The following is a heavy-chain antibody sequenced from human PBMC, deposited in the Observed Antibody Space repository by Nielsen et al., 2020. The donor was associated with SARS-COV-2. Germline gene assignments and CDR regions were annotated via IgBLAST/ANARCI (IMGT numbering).Heavy chain of an antibody. CDR3: ARIIRIVGATGLDAFDI. D-gene: IGHD1-26*01. V-gene: IGHV4-39*01. Sequence: SETLSLTCSVSGGSISSGGYYWSWIRQHPGKGLEWIGYIYYSGSTYYNPSLKSRVTISVDTSKNQFSLKLSSVTAADTAVYYCARIIRIVGATGLDAFDIWGQGAMVTVSS. CDR1: GGSISSGGYY. CDR2: IYYSGST. J-gene: IGHJ3*02.